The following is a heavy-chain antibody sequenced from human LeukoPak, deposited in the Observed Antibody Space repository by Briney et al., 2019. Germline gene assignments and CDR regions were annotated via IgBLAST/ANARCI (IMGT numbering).Heavy chain of an antibody. Sequence: PGGSLRLSCAASGFTFSSYWMSWVRQAPGKGLEWVANIKQDGSEKYYVDSVKGRFTISRDNAKNSLYLQMNSLRAEDTAVYYCARGTGTYYDFWSGLDRDYWGQGTLVTVSS. D-gene: IGHD3-3*01. V-gene: IGHV3-7*01. CDR3: ARGTGTYYDFWSGLDRDY. J-gene: IGHJ4*02. CDR2: IKQDGSEK. CDR1: GFTFSSYW.